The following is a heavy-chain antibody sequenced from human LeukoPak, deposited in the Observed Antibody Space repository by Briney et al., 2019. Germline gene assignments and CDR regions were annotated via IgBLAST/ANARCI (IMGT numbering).Heavy chain of an antibody. Sequence: GGSLRLSCAASGFTFSGYAMHWVRQAPGKGLEWVAVISYDGSNKYYADSVKGRFTISRDNSKNTLYLQMNSLRAEDTAVYYCARAKSTKYYFDYWGQGTLVTVSS. CDR3: ARAKSTKYYFDY. V-gene: IGHV3-30-3*01. CDR1: GFTFSGYA. J-gene: IGHJ4*02. CDR2: ISYDGSNK.